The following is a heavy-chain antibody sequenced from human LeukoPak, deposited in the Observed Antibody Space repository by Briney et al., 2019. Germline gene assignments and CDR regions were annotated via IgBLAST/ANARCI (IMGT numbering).Heavy chain of an antibody. CDR3: AKDRGGYSPHYYFDY. Sequence: GGSLRLSCAASGFTFDDYAMHWVRQAPGKGLEWVSGISWNSGSIGYADSVKGRFTISRDNAKNSLYLQMNSLRAEDTALYYCAKDRGGYSPHYYFDYWGQGTLVTVSS. CDR1: GFTFDDYA. J-gene: IGHJ4*02. D-gene: IGHD3-10*01. CDR2: ISWNSGSI. V-gene: IGHV3-9*01.